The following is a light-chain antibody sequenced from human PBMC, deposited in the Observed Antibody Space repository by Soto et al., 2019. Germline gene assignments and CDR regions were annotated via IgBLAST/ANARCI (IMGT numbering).Light chain of an antibody. CDR2: GNN. CDR3: QSYDSSLSSWV. CDR1: SSNIGANYD. V-gene: IGLV1-40*01. Sequence: QSVLTQPPSVSGAPGQKVTISCTGSSSNIGANYDVHWYQHLLGTAPKLLISGNNNRPSGVPDRFSGSKSGTSASLAITGLQAEDEADYYCQSYDSSLSSWVFGGGTKLTVL. J-gene: IGLJ3*02.